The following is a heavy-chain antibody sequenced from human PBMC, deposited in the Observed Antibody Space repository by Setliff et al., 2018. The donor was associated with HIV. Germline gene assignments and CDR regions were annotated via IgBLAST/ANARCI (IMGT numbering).Heavy chain of an antibody. CDR2: IRPDGTTI. J-gene: IGHJ4*02. D-gene: IGHD5-12*01. CDR3: VKDDAVTTITMGF. Sequence: GGSLRLSCSGSGFTFSSVAMHWVRQAPGKGLEYLSTIRPDGTTIDYADSVRGRFIVSRDNSKSTLYLQMGSLQTEDTAVYFCVKDDAVTTITMGFWGQGTLVTVSS. V-gene: IGHV3-64D*09. CDR1: GFTFSSVA.